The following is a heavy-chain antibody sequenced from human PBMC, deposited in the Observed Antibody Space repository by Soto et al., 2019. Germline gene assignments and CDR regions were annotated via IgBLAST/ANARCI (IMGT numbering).Heavy chain of an antibody. CDR1: GFTFSSYA. D-gene: IGHD6-6*01. V-gene: IGHV3-23*01. CDR2: ISGSGGST. CDR3: AKDHRPPETRPAPVDP. J-gene: IGHJ5*02. Sequence: PGGSLRLSCAASGFTFSSYAMSWVRQAPGKGLEWVSAISGSGGSTYYADSVKGRFTISRDNSKNTLYLPMNILRAEDTAVYYCAKDHRPPETRPAPVDPWGQGTLVTVSS.